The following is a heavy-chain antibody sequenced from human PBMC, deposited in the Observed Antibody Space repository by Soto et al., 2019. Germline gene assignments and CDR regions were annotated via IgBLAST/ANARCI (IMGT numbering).Heavy chain of an antibody. J-gene: IGHJ4*02. V-gene: IGHV3-23*01. CDR1: GVTFSSYA. Sequence: GGSLRLSCAASGVTFSSYAMSWVRQAPGKGLEWVSAISGSGGSTYYADSVKGRFTISRDNSKNTLYLQMNSLRAEDTAVYYCAKDFYSSGWYYFDYWGQGTLVTVSS. D-gene: IGHD6-19*01. CDR3: AKDFYSSGWYYFDY. CDR2: ISGSGGST.